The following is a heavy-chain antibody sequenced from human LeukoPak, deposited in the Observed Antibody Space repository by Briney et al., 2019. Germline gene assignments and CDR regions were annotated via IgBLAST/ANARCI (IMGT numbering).Heavy chain of an antibody. V-gene: IGHV1-69*13. J-gene: IGHJ4*02. CDR2: IIPIFGTA. D-gene: IGHD3-22*01. CDR3: ARAARGFYDSSGYSFDY. CDR1: GGTFSSYA. Sequence: SVKVSCKASGGTFSSYAISWVRQAPGQGLEWMGGIIPIFGTANYAQKFQGRVTITADESTSTAYTELSSLRSEDTAVYYCARAARGFYDSSGYSFDYWGQGTLVTVSS.